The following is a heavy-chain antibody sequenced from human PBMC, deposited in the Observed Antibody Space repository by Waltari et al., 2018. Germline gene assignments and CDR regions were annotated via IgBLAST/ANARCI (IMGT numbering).Heavy chain of an antibody. V-gene: IGHV1-8*01. Sequence: WIRQPPGKGLEWMGWMNPNSGNTGYAQKFQGRVTMTRNTSISTAYMELSSLRSEDTAVYYCARGRSSRNWFDPWGQGTLVTVSS. CDR3: ARGRSSRNWFDP. CDR2: MNPNSGNT. J-gene: IGHJ5*02.